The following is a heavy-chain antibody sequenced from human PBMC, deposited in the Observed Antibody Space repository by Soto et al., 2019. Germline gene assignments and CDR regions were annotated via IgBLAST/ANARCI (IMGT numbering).Heavy chain of an antibody. CDR2: IIPIFGTA. V-gene: IGHV1-69*13. D-gene: IGHD6-13*01. CDR1: GGTFSSYA. Sequence: SVKVSCKASGGTFSSYAISWVRQAPGQGLEWVGGIIPIFGTANYAQKFQGRVTITADESTSTAYMELSSLRSEDTAVYYCARADPIAAGTLLRYYYYGMDVWGQGTTVTVSS. J-gene: IGHJ6*02. CDR3: ARADPIAAGTLLRYYYYGMDV.